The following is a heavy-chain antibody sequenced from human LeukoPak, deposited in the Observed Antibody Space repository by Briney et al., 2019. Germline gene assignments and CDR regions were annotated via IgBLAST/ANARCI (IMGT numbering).Heavy chain of an antibody. CDR1: GYTFTSYY. D-gene: IGHD3-10*01. CDR3: ARSMIRGVTYYFDY. V-gene: IGHV1-46*01. J-gene: IGHJ4*02. Sequence: ASVKVSCKASGYTFTSYYMHWVRQAPGQGLEWMGVINPSGDNTSYAQKFQGRVTMSRDTSTSTVYMELSSLRSEDTAVHYCARSMIRGVTYYFDYWGQGTLVTVSS. CDR2: INPSGDNT.